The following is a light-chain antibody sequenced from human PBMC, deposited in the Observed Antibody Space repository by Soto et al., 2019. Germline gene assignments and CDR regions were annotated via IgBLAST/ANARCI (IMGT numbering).Light chain of an antibody. J-gene: IGLJ1*01. V-gene: IGLV2-14*01. CDR1: SSDIGNYNY. CDR3: RSDTTASTQV. CDR2: EDR. Sequence: QSALTQPASVSGSPGQSITISCTGTSSDIGNYNYGSCYQQHPGKVPNLIISEDRNRPSGVSDRFSGSKSGHSASLTIAGPKPEEEVDYFCRSDTTASTQVFGSGSKVSVL.